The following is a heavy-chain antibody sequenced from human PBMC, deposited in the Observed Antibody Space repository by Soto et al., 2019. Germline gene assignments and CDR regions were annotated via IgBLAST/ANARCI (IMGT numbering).Heavy chain of an antibody. CDR3: AKDLIRLAGGEYYYYYGMDV. CDR1: GFTFSSYG. V-gene: IGHV3-30*18. J-gene: IGHJ6*02. CDR2: ISYDGSNK. D-gene: IGHD3-16*01. Sequence: GGSLRLSCAASGFTFSSYGMHWVRQAPGKGLEWVAVISYDGSNKYYADSVKGRFTISRGNSKNTLYLQMNSLRAEDTAVYYCAKDLIRLAGGEYYYYYGMDVWGQGTTVTVSS.